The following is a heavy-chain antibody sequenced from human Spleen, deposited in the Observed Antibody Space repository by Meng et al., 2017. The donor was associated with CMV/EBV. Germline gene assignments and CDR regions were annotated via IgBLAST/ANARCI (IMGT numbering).Heavy chain of an antibody. CDR1: GGSISSGDYY. CDR2: IYYSGST. CDR3: AREYQLLSGMYYFDY. Sequence: QGQLQDSGPGLVKPSQTLSLTCTVSGGSISSGDYYWSWIRQPPGKGLEWIGYIYYSGSTYYNPSLKSRVTISVDTSKNQFSLKLSSVTAADTAVYYCAREYQLLSGMYYFDYWGQGTLVTVSS. J-gene: IGHJ4*02. D-gene: IGHD2-2*01. V-gene: IGHV4-30-4*08.